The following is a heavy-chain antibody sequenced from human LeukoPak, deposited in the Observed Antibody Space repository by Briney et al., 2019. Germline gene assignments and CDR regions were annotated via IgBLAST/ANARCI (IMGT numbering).Heavy chain of an antibody. D-gene: IGHD6-6*01. V-gene: IGHV3-30*04. CDR1: GFTFSSYA. Sequence: GGSLRLSCAASGFTFSSYAMHWVRQAPGKGLEWVAVISYDGSNKYYADSVKGRFTIPRDNSKNTLYLQMNSLRAEDTAVYYCARARNHLEYSSSEDFDYWGQGTLVTVSS. CDR3: ARARNHLEYSSSEDFDY. CDR2: ISYDGSNK. J-gene: IGHJ4*02.